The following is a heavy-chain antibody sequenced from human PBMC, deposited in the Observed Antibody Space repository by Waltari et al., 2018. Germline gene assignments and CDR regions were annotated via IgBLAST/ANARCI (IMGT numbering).Heavy chain of an antibody. CDR1: GGSFSGYY. Sequence: QVHLQQWGAGLLKPSETLSLTCAVYGGSFSGYYWSWIRQPPGKGLEWIGEINHSGSTNYNPSLKSRVTISVDTSKNQFSLKLSSVTAADTAVYYCASERIAAAGTHFDYWGQGTLVTVSS. D-gene: IGHD6-13*01. V-gene: IGHV4-34*02. J-gene: IGHJ4*02. CDR3: ASERIAAAGTHFDY. CDR2: INHSGST.